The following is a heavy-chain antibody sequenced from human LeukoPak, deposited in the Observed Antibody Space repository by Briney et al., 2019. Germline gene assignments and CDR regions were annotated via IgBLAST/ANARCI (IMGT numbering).Heavy chain of an antibody. CDR3: ARSTYDFWSGYPYYYGMDV. V-gene: IGHV4-59*01. Sequence: SETLSLTCTVSGGSISSYYWSWIRQPPGKGLEWIGYIYYSGSTNYNPSLKSRVTISVDTSKNQFSLKLSSVTAADTAVYYCARSTYDFWSGYPYYYGMDVWGQGTTVTVSS. J-gene: IGHJ6*02. CDR1: GGSISSYY. D-gene: IGHD3-3*01. CDR2: IYYSGST.